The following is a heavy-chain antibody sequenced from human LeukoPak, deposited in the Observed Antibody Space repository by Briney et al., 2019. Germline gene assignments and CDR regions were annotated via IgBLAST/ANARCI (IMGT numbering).Heavy chain of an antibody. CDR1: GFTFSDYT. Sequence: GSSLRLSCAASGFTFSDYTMNWVRQAPGKGLEWVSSISNSSSYIYYAGSVRGRFTISRDNAKNSLYLQMSSLTAEDTAVYYCAKFFDDWGQGTLVTVSS. J-gene: IGHJ4*02. V-gene: IGHV3-21*01. CDR2: ISNSSSYI. CDR3: AKFFDD.